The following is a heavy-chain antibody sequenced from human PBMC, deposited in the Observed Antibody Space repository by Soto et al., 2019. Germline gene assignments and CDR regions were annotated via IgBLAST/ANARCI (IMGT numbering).Heavy chain of an antibody. CDR1: GGSFSGYY. J-gene: IGHJ6*02. Sequence: PSETLSLTCAVYGGSFSGYYWSWIRQPPGKGLEWIGEINHSGSTNYNPSLKSRVTISVDTSKNQFSLKLSSVTAADTAVYYCARFVRAAAYYYYGMDVWGQGT. V-gene: IGHV4-34*01. D-gene: IGHD6-13*01. CDR3: ARFVRAAAYYYYGMDV. CDR2: INHSGST.